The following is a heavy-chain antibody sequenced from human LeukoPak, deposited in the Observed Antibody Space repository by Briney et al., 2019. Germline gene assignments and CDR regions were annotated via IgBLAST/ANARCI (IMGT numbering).Heavy chain of an antibody. Sequence: SETLSLTCAVYGGSFSGYYWSWIRQPPGKGLEWIGEINHSGSTNYNPSLKSRVTIPVDTSKNQFSLKLSSVTAADTAVYYCARGSKVNYYDSSGYYPSFDPWGQGTLVTVSS. CDR3: ARGSKVNYYDSSGYYPSFDP. J-gene: IGHJ5*02. V-gene: IGHV4-34*01. CDR2: INHSGST. CDR1: GGSFSGYY. D-gene: IGHD3-22*01.